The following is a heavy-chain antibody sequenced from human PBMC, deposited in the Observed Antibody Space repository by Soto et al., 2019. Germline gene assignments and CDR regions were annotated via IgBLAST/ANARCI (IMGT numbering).Heavy chain of an antibody. CDR2: ISLYNGNT. J-gene: IGHJ4*02. CDR1: DFSFTSHG. Sequence: GASVKVCCKAYDFSFTSHGISWVRQAPGQGLEWMGWISLYNGNTNYAQQFQGRVTMTTDTSTSTAYMELRSLRSDDTAMYFCAIDHLELFRFDDRGQRTLVTVSS. V-gene: IGHV1-18*04. CDR3: AIDHLELFRFDD. D-gene: IGHD3-10*01.